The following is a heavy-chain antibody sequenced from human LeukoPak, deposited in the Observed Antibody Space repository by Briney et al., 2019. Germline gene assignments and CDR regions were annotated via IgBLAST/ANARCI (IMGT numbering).Heavy chain of an antibody. D-gene: IGHD6-13*01. V-gene: IGHV5-51*01. J-gene: IGHJ4*02. CDR3: ARRIAATGRGYFDY. Sequence: GESLKISCKGSGYSFANYWIGWVRQMPGKGLEWMGIIYPGDSDTRYSPSFQGQVTISADKSISTAYLQWSSLKASDTAMYYCARRIAATGRGYFDYWGQGTLVTVSS. CDR1: GYSFANYW. CDR2: IYPGDSDT.